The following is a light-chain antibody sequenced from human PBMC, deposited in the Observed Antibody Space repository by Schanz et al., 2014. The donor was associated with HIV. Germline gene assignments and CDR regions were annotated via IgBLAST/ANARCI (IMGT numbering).Light chain of an antibody. CDR2: SDN. CDR1: RSNVGTNT. Sequence: QSVLTQPPSASGTPGQRVTISCSGSRSNVGTNTVNWYQRLPGTAPKVLIYSDNQRPSGVPDRFSGSESGTSASLAISGLRSEDEADYYCAVWDDSLSGWVFGGGTKLTVL. J-gene: IGLJ3*02. V-gene: IGLV1-44*01. CDR3: AVWDDSLSGWV.